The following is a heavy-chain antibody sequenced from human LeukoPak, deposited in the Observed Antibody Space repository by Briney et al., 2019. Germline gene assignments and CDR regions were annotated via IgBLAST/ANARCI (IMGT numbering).Heavy chain of an antibody. CDR3: ARDPYYYGSGSQTFDY. Sequence: SGGSLRLSCAASGFTFSSYAMSWVRQAPGKGLEWVAVISYDGSNKYYADSAKGRFTTSRDNSKNTLYLQMNSLRAEDTAVYYCARDPYYYGSGSQTFDYWGQGTLVTVSS. CDR2: ISYDGSNK. J-gene: IGHJ4*02. D-gene: IGHD3-10*01. CDR1: GFTFSSYA. V-gene: IGHV3-30*03.